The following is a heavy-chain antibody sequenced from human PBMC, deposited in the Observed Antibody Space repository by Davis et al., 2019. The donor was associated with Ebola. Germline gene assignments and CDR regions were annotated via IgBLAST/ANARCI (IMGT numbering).Heavy chain of an antibody. Sequence: PSETLSLTCAISGDSVSSGGWNWIRQSPSRGLEWLGRTYYSSKWYNDYAAYVKSRITINPDTSTNQFSLQLNSVTPEDTAVYYCARGWFRSGMDVWGQGTTVTVSS. V-gene: IGHV6-1*01. CDR3: ARGWFRSGMDV. D-gene: IGHD6-19*01. J-gene: IGHJ6*02. CDR1: GDSVSSGG. CDR2: TYYSSKWYN.